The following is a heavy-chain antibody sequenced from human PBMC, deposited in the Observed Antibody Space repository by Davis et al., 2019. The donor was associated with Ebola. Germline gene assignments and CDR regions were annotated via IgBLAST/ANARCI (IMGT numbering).Heavy chain of an antibody. J-gene: IGHJ6*04. Sequence: MPGGSLRLSCTVSGYSVSSGYYWGWIRQPPGKGLEWLGSSYHTGNTYYNPSLRSRVTISVDTSKNQFSLKLSSVTAADTAVYYCARGPVIWFGELLYSYYGMDVWGKGTTVTVSS. CDR3: ARGPVIWFGELLYSYYGMDV. CDR2: SYHTGNT. CDR1: GYSVSSGYY. D-gene: IGHD3-10*01. V-gene: IGHV4-38-2*02.